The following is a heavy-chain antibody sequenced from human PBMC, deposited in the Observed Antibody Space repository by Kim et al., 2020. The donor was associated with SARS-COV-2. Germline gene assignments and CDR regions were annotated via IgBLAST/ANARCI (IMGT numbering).Heavy chain of an antibody. V-gene: IGHV1-46*03. CDR1: GYTFTSSH. CDR2: INPSGGST. Sequence: ASVKVSCKASGYTFTSSHIQWVRQAPGQGLEWMGIINPSGGSTTYAQELQGRVTMTRDTSTGTVYMELSSLRSEDTALYYCARGTWGGGGWGYGSGQYNRFDPWGKGTLVIVSS. D-gene: IGHD3-10*01. CDR3: ARGTWGGGGWGYGSGQYNRFDP. J-gene: IGHJ5*02.